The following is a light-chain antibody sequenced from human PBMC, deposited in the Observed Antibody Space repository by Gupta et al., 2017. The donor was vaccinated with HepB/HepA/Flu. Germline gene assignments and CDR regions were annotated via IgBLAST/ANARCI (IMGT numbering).Light chain of an antibody. CDR3: ETRDNMV. CDR1: SGHTTYI. J-gene: IGLJ2*01. CDR2: VDYSGTY. Sequence: QPVLTQSSSASASLGSSVKLTCTLSSGHTTYIIAWHQQQPGTAPRYWIKVDYSGTYDKGSGVPDPFSGSSSGADRYLTISNVEAEDESDYYSETRDNMVFGGGTKLTVL. V-gene: IGLV4-60*03.